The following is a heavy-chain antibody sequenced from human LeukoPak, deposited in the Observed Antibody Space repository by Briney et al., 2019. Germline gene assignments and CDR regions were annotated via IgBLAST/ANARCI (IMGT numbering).Heavy chain of an antibody. CDR3: ARRYCSGSSCYSVDH. D-gene: IGHD2-15*01. CDR2: ISKDGSER. Sequence: GGSLRPSCAASGFTFSTFWMSWVRQVPGKGLEWVANISKDGSERYYVDSVKGRFTISRDDARNSLYLQMNSLRAEDTAVYYCARRYCSGSSCYSVDHWGQGTLVTVSS. V-gene: IGHV3-7*01. J-gene: IGHJ4*02. CDR1: GFTFSTFW.